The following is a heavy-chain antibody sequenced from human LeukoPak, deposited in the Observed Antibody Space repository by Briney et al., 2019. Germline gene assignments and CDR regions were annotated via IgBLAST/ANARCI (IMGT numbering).Heavy chain of an antibody. V-gene: IGHV4-34*01. CDR1: GGSFSGYY. CDR3: ARKARRFRGHTGFDP. Sequence: SETLSLTCAVYGGSFSGYYWSWIRQPPGKGLEWIGEINHSGSTNYNPSLKSRVTISVDTSKNQFSLKLSSVTAADTAVYYCARKARRFRGHTGFDPWGQGTLVTVSS. J-gene: IGHJ5*02. CDR2: INHSGST. D-gene: IGHD3-10*01.